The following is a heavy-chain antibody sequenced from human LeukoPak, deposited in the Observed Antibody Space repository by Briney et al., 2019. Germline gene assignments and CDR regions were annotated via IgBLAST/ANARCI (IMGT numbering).Heavy chain of an antibody. CDR1: GASISSSY. D-gene: IGHD3-22*01. V-gene: IGHV4-4*07. CDR3: ARDQTYYVSSGYYYVTYLQH. J-gene: IGHJ1*01. CDR2: ISTGGST. Sequence: PSETLSLTCTVSGASISSSYCTWIRQAAAEELEWIGRISTGGSTTYNPSFKSRVTMSVDMSKNQFSLKLTSVTAADTAVYYCARDQTYYVSSGYYYVTYLQHWGQGILVTVSS.